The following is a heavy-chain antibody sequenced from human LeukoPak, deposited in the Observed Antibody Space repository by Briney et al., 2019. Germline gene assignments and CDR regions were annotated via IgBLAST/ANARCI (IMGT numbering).Heavy chain of an antibody. D-gene: IGHD3-22*01. CDR1: GYNFNINW. Sequence: GEPLKISCKGSGYNFNINWIAWVRQMPGKGLEFMGIIYPSDSDIRYSPSFQGQVTISADKSISTAYPQWSSLKASDTAIYYCARRGDRSGYYFDYWGQGTLVTVSS. J-gene: IGHJ4*02. V-gene: IGHV5-51*01. CDR2: IYPSDSDI. CDR3: ARRGDRSGYYFDY.